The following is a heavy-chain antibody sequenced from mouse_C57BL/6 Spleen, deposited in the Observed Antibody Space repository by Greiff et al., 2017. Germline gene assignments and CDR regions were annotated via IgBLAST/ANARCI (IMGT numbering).Heavy chain of an antibody. Sequence: QVQLQQSGPELVKPGASVKISCKASGYAFSSSWMNWVKQRPGKGLEWIGRIYPGDGDTNYNGKFKGKATLTADKSSSTAYMQLSSLTSEDSAVYVCARAAQATDYYAMDYWGQGTSVTVSS. V-gene: IGHV1-82*01. D-gene: IGHD3-2*02. CDR3: ARAAQATDYYAMDY. CDR1: GYAFSSSW. CDR2: IYPGDGDT. J-gene: IGHJ4*01.